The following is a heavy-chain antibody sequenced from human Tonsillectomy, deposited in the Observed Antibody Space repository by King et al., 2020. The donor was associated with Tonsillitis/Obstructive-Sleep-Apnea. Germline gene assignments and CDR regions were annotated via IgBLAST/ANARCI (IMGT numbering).Heavy chain of an antibody. CDR2: IKQDGSEK. V-gene: IGHV3-7*01. Sequence: VQLVQSGGGLVQPGGSLRLSCAASGFTFSSYGMSWVRQAPGKGLEWVANIKQDGSEKYYVDSVKGRFTISRDNAKNSLYLQMNSLRAEDTAVYYCARDKVIASGLFDYWGQGTLVTVSS. J-gene: IGHJ4*02. CDR1: GFTFSSYG. D-gene: IGHD2-21*01. CDR3: ARDKVIASGLFDY.